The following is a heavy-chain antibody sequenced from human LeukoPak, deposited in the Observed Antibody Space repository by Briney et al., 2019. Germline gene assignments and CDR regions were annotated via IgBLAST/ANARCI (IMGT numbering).Heavy chain of an antibody. D-gene: IGHD3-22*01. Sequence: PGGSLRLSCAASGFTFDDYAMHWVRQGPGKGLEWVSGINWNSGSVGYADSVKGRFTISRDNAQNSLFLQMNSLRAEDMAVYYCAKGYDNSYYAPGFDYWGQGTLVTVSS. J-gene: IGHJ4*02. CDR1: GFTFDDYA. CDR3: AKGYDNSYYAPGFDY. CDR2: INWNSGSV. V-gene: IGHV3-9*03.